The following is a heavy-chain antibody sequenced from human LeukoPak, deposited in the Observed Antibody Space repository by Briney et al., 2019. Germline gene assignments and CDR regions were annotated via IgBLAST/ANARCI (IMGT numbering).Heavy chain of an antibody. CDR3: ARGIAAAGNV. CDR2: ISSNGGST. CDR1: GFTFSSYA. J-gene: IGHJ6*04. V-gene: IGHV3-64*01. Sequence: GGSLRLSCAASGFTFSSYAMRWVRQAPGKGLEYVSAISSNGGSTYYANSVKGRFTISRDNSKNTLYLQMGSLRAEDMAVYYCARGIAAAGNVWGKGTTVTISS. D-gene: IGHD6-13*01.